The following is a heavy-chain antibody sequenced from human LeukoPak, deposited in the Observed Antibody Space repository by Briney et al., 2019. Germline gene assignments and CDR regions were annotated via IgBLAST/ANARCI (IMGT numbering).Heavy chain of an antibody. D-gene: IGHD3-22*01. CDR3: ARGQIPYYYDSSFDY. Sequence: GASVKVSCKASGYTFTSYGISWVRQAPGQGLEWMGWVSAKNGNTNYAQRLQGRVTMTTDTSTSTAYMELRSLRSDDTAVYYCARGQIPYYYDSSFDYWGQGTLVTVSS. V-gene: IGHV1-18*01. J-gene: IGHJ4*02. CDR2: VSAKNGNT. CDR1: GYTFTSYG.